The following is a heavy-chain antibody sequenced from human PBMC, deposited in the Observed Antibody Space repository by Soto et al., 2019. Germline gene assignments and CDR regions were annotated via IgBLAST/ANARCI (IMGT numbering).Heavy chain of an antibody. J-gene: IGHJ4*02. V-gene: IGHV2-5*01. Sequence: QITLRESGPALVKPTQTLTLTCTFSGFSLTTSGEAVGWIRQPPGKALEWLALIYWNGIERYRPSLKSRLSITKDTSKNHVVLTMANMDPVDTATYYCAHGDPLDFHFWGQGTLVTVSP. CDR2: IYWNGIE. D-gene: IGHD3-10*01. CDR3: AHGDPLDFHF. CDR1: GFSLTTSGEA.